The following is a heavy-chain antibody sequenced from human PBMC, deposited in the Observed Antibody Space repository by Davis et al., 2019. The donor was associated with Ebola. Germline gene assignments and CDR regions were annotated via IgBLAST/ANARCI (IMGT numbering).Heavy chain of an antibody. CDR2: TYYRSTWYV. V-gene: IGHV6-1*01. CDR3: ARDPPYDQGYDY. CDR1: GDSVSSNTAA. Sequence: SQTLSLTCAISGDSVSSNTAAWHWIRQSPSRGLEWLGRTYYRSTWYVDYAVSVKGRMTITSDTSKNQFSLQLTSVTPEDTAAYYCARDPPYDQGYDYWGQGILVTVSS. J-gene: IGHJ4*02. D-gene: IGHD3-22*01.